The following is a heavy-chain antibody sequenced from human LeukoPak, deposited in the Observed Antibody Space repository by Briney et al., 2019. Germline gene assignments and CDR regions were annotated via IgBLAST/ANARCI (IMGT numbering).Heavy chain of an antibody. CDR1: GYTFTGYY. CDR2: INPNSGGT. CDR3: ARTYQLLLHDAFDI. Sequence: ASVKVSCKASGYTFTGYYMHWVRQAPGQGLERMGWINPNSGGTNYAQKFQGRVTMTRDTSISTAYMELSRLRSDDTAVYYCARTYQLLLHDAFDIWGQGTMVTVSS. D-gene: IGHD2-2*01. J-gene: IGHJ3*02. V-gene: IGHV1-2*02.